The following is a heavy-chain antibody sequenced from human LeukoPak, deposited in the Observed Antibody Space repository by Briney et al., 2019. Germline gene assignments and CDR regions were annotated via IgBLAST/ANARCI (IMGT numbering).Heavy chain of an antibody. CDR2: INNDGSDM. V-gene: IGHV3-74*01. Sequence: GGSLRLSCAASGFTFNTYWMHWVRQAPGKGLVWVSRINNDGSDMSYADSVKGRFTISRGNAKNTLYLQMNSLRVEDTAVYYCARVFHLIDHWGQGTLVTVSS. CDR1: GFTFNTYW. CDR3: ARVFHLIDH. J-gene: IGHJ4*02.